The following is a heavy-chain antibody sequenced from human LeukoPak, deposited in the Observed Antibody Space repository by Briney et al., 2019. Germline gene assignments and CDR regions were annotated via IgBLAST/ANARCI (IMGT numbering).Heavy chain of an antibody. Sequence: GGSLRLSCAASRFTFSSYAMSWVRLAPGKGLEWVSGIRGCGGSTFYADSVKGRFTISRDNSKSTLYLQMNTLRVEDTAVYYCAKSGNLDRYCSSTSCYRFDYWGQGTLVTVSS. V-gene: IGHV3-23*01. D-gene: IGHD2-2*01. CDR3: AKSGNLDRYCSSTSCYRFDY. CDR1: RFTFSSYA. J-gene: IGHJ4*02. CDR2: IRGCGGST.